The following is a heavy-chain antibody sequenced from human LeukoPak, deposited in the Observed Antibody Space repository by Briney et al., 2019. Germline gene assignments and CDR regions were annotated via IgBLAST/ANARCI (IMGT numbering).Heavy chain of an antibody. V-gene: IGHV3-21*01. CDR2: ISSSSSYI. D-gene: IGHD6-6*01. Sequence: GGAPRLSCAASGFTFSSYSMNWVRQAPGEGVGWVSSISSSSSYIYYADSVKGRFTISRDNAKNSLYLQMNSLRAEDTAVYYCARGGSSSSEDYWGQGTLVTVSS. J-gene: IGHJ4*02. CDR1: GFTFSSYS. CDR3: ARGGSSSSEDY.